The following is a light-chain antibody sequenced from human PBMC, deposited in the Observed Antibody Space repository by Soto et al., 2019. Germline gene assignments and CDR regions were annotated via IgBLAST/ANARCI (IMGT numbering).Light chain of an antibody. CDR2: EVS. CDR3: NSYTPSRTLV. J-gene: IGLJ2*01. V-gene: IGLV2-14*01. CDR1: SSDIGTYDY. Sequence: QSALTQPASVSGSPGQSITISCTGTSSDIGTYDYVSWYQQHPGKAPKLIIYEVSNRPSGVSNRFSGSKSGNTASLTISGLQAEDEADYYCNSYTPSRTLVFGGETKLTVL.